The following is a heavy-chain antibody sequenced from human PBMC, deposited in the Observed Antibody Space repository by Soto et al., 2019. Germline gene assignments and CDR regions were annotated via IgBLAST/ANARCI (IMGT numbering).Heavy chain of an antibody. V-gene: IGHV3-33*01. Sequence: QVQLVESGGGVVQPGRSLRLSCAASGFTFSSYGMHWVRQAPGKGLEWVAVIWYDGSNKYYADSVKGRFTISRDNSKNTLYLQMNSLRAEDTAVYYCARADIVVVPAAIGGDYWGQGTLVTVSS. J-gene: IGHJ4*02. CDR3: ARADIVVVPAAIGGDY. CDR1: GFTFSSYG. D-gene: IGHD2-2*01. CDR2: IWYDGSNK.